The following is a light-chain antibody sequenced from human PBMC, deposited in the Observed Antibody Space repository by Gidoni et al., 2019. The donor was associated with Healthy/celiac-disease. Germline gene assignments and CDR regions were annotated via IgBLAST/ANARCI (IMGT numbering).Light chain of an antibody. CDR3: QQYNNWPLYT. CDR1: QSVSSN. J-gene: IGKJ2*01. CDR2: GAS. Sequence: EIVMMQSPATLSVSPGERATLSCRASQSVSSNLAWYQQKPGQAPRLLIYGASTRATGIPARFSGSGSGTEFTLTISSLQSEDFAVYYCQQYNNWPLYTFGQXTKLEIQ. V-gene: IGKV3D-15*01.